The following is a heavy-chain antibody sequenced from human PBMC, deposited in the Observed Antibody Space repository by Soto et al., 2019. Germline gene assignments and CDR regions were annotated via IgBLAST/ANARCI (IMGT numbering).Heavy chain of an antibody. CDR1: GYTFTTYG. Sequence: QVQLEQSAPEVKKPGASVKVSCKASGYTFTTYGISWVRQAPGQGLEWMGWINTHNGDTNYAQKLQGRVIMTTDTSTTTAYMELRSLRSDDTAVYYCTREGSAPYYYDGMDVW. CDR2: INTHNGDT. J-gene: IGHJ6*01. V-gene: IGHV1-18*01. CDR3: TREGSAPYYYDGMDV. D-gene: IGHD3-16*01.